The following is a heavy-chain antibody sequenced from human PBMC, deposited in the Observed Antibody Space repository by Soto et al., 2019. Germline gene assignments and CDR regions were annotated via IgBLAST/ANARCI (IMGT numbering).Heavy chain of an antibody. CDR3: ARGRRDSLNY. Sequence: PSETLSLTCAVSGCSISSGGYSWSWIRQPPGKGLEWIGYIYHSGSTYYNPSLKSRVTISVDRSKNQFSLKLSSVTAADTAVYYCARGRRDSLNYWGQGTLVTVSS. J-gene: IGHJ4*02. D-gene: IGHD2-21*02. V-gene: IGHV4-30-2*01. CDR2: IYHSGST. CDR1: GCSISSGGYS.